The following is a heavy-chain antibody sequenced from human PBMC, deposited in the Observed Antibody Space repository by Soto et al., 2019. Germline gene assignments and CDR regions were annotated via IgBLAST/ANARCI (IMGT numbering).Heavy chain of an antibody. J-gene: IGHJ4*02. V-gene: IGHV1-2*04. Sequence: QVQLVQSGAEVKKPGASVKVSCKASGFTFTGYYLHWVRQAPGQGLEWMGWINPNSAATNYAQKFEGCVTMTRDTSISTAYMELSRLKSDDTAVYYWARSPGIATGGGYYFDSWGQGTLVTVSS. D-gene: IGHD6-13*01. CDR2: INPNSAAT. CDR3: ARSPGIATGGGYYFDS. CDR1: GFTFTGYY.